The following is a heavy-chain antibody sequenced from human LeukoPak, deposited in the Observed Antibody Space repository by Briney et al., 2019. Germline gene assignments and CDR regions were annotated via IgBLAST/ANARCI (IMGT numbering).Heavy chain of an antibody. CDR2: ISSVRNYK. D-gene: IGHD2/OR15-2a*01. Sequence: PGGSLRLSCAASGFTFSSYAMSWVRQAPGRGLEWVSSISSVRNYKSYADSMRGRFTISRDNAKSTLYLQMNSLRVEDTAVYYCAAFYDSETTTYSGFEFWGQGTLVTVSS. V-gene: IGHV3-21*06. CDR3: AAFYDSETTTYSGFEF. J-gene: IGHJ4*02. CDR1: GFTFSSYA.